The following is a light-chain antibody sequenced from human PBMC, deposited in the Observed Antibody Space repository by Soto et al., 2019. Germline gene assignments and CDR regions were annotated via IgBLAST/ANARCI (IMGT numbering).Light chain of an antibody. J-gene: IGKJ2*02. CDR3: LHDLSYPCT. CDR2: TSS. Sequence: AVQVTQTPSSLSASVGDTVTITCRASEDIRFDVAWYQQKSGRAPRLLIYTSSHRQSGVPSRFSGSASGTEFRLTISCLLPDDLGVYYCLHDLSYPCTFGHGTQIE. CDR1: EDIRFD. V-gene: IGKV1-6*01.